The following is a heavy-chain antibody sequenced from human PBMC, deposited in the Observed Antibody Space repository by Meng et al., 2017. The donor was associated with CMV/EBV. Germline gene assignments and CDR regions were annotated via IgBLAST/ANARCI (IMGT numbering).Heavy chain of an antibody. J-gene: IGHJ6*02. V-gene: IGHV4-34*01. CDR3: ARGRILDIVVVVAAKGDGMDV. Sequence: SETLSLTCAVYGGSFSGYYWSWIRQPPGKGLEWIGEINHSGSTNYNPSLKSRVTISVDTSKNQFSLKLSSVTAADTAVYYCARGRILDIVVVVAAKGDGMDVWGQGTTVTVSS. D-gene: IGHD2-15*01. CDR2: INHSGST. CDR1: GGSFSGYY.